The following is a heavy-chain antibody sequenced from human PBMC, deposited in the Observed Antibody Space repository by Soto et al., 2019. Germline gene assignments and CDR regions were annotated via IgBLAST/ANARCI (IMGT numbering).Heavy chain of an antibody. J-gene: IGHJ3*02. CDR3: AGQIYDIWTGDRPAFYI. CDR1: GYSFTSYW. D-gene: IGHD3-9*01. Sequence: GESLKISCKGSGYSFTSYWIGWVRQMPGKGLEWMGRIDPSDSYTNYSPSFQGHVTISADKSISTAYLQWSSRKASDTAMFFGAGQIYDIWTGDRPAFYIWGQEKMVTVSS. V-gene: IGHV5-10-1*01. CDR2: IDPSDSYT.